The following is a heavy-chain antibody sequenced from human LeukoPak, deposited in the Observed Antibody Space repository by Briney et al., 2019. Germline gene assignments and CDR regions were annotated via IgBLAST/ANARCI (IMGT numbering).Heavy chain of an antibody. CDR1: GFTFSNYA. CDR2: ISGSGGNT. D-gene: IGHD3-3*01. V-gene: IGHV3-23*01. J-gene: IGHJ5*02. Sequence: GGSLRLSCAASGFTFSNYAMSWVRQAPGKGLEWVSSISGSGGNTYYADSVKGRFTISRDNSKNTLYLQMNSLRAEDTAVYYCARYDFWSGYYTGQYNWFDPWGQGTLVTVSS. CDR3: ARYDFWSGYYTGQYNWFDP.